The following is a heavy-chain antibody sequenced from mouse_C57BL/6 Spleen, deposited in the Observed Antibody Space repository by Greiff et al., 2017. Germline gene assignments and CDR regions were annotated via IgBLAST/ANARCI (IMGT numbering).Heavy chain of an antibody. J-gene: IGHJ4*01. V-gene: IGHV5-4*01. Sequence: EVKLMESGGGLVKPGGSLKLSCAASGFTFSSYAMSWVRQTPEKRLEWVATISDGGSYTYYPDNVKGRFTISRDNAKNNLYLQMSHLKSEDTAMYYCAREGITTVVDAMDYWGQGTSVTVSS. CDR1: GFTFSSYA. CDR3: AREGITTVVDAMDY. D-gene: IGHD1-1*01. CDR2: ISDGGSYT.